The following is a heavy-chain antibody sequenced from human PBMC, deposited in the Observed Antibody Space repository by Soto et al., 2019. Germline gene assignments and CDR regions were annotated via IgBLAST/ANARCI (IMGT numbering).Heavy chain of an antibody. J-gene: IGHJ6*03. D-gene: IGHD3-10*01. CDR3: ARVATELLWFGERYYYMDV. V-gene: IGHV6-1*01. CDR2: TYYRSKWYN. Sequence: SQTLSLTCAISGDSVSSNSAAWNWIRQSPSRGLEWLGRTYYRSKWYNDYVVSVKSRITINPDTSKNQFSLQLNSVTPEDTAVYYCARVATELLWFGERYYYMDVWGKGTTVTVSS. CDR1: GDSVSSNSAA.